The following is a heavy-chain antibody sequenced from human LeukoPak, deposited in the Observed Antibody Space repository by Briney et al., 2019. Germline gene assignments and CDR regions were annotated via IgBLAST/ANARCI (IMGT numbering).Heavy chain of an antibody. Sequence: GGSLRLSCAASGFTFSSYSMNWVRQAPGKGLEWVSSISSSSSYIYYADSVKGRFTISRDNAKNSLYLQMNSLRAEDTAVYYCARLRITIFAFDYWGQGTLVTVSS. CDR3: ARLRITIFAFDY. CDR1: GFTFSSYS. J-gene: IGHJ4*02. V-gene: IGHV3-21*01. D-gene: IGHD3-3*01. CDR2: ISSSSSYI.